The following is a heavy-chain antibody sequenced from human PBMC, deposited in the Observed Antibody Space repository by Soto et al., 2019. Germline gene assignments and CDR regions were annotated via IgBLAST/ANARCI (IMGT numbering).Heavy chain of an antibody. CDR1: GGSFSGYY. CDR2: INHSGST. V-gene: IGHV4-34*01. J-gene: IGHJ4*02. D-gene: IGHD3-10*01. Sequence: QVQLQQWGAGLLKPSETLSLTCAVYGGSFSGYYWSWIRQPPGKGLEWIGEINHSGSTNYNPSLKSRVTIQVDTSKNQFSLKLSSETASDTAVYYCARVYGRNFDYWGQGTLVTVSS. CDR3: ARVYGRNFDY.